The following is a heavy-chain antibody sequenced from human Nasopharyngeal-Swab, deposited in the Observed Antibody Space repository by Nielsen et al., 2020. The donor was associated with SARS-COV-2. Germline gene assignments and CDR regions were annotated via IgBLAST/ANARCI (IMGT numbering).Heavy chain of an antibody. Sequence: GGSLRLSCAGSGFIFGDCAIHWVRQSSAKGLEWVAHIDKKANNYATEYAASVKGRFTISRDDSSNMAYLQMNRLNTEDTAVYYCAKGGIVVVVAAPIKRGPFDYWGQGTLVTVSS. CDR2: IDKKANNYAT. J-gene: IGHJ4*02. D-gene: IGHD2-15*01. CDR3: AKGGIVVVVAAPIKRGPFDY. V-gene: IGHV3-73*01. CDR1: GFIFGDCA.